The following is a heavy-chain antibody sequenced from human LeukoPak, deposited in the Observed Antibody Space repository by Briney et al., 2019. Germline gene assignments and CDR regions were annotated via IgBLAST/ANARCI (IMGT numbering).Heavy chain of an antibody. CDR1: GGSVSSSSYY. V-gene: IGHV4-39*07. Sequence: SETLSLTCTVTGGSVSSSSYYWGWIRQPPGKGLEWIGSIFYSGSSYYNPSLKGRGTISLDTSKNQFSLKLNSVTAADTAMYYCARPSIYDSTLYFDHWGLGTLVTVSS. J-gene: IGHJ4*02. D-gene: IGHD3-3*01. CDR3: ARPSIYDSTLYFDH. CDR2: IFYSGSS.